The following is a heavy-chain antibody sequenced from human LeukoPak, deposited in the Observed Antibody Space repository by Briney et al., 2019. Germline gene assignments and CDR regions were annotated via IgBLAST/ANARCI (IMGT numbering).Heavy chain of an antibody. CDR1: GDSVSSNSAA. CDR2: TYYRSKWYN. D-gene: IGHD2-2*01. Sequence: SQTLSLTCAISGDSVSSNSAAWNWIRQSPSRGLEWPGRTYYRSKWYNDYAVSVRSRITINPDTSKNQFSLQLNSVTPEDTAVYYCARVSLDIVVVPAAMGGADYYYYYGMDVWGQGTTVTVSS. CDR3: ARVSLDIVVVPAAMGGADYYYYYGMDV. V-gene: IGHV6-1*01. J-gene: IGHJ6*02.